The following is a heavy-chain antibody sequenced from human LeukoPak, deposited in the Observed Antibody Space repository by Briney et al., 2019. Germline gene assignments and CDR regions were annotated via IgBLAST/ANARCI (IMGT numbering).Heavy chain of an antibody. J-gene: IGHJ4*02. V-gene: IGHV3-48*03. D-gene: IGHD3-22*01. Sequence: PGGSLRLSCAASGFTFSSYEMNWVRQAPGKGLEWVSYISSSGSTIYYADSVKGRFTISRDNAKNSLYLQMNSLRAEDTAVYYCARDRNYYDNSGLYWGQGTLVTVSS. CDR2: ISSSGSTI. CDR1: GFTFSSYE. CDR3: ARDRNYYDNSGLY.